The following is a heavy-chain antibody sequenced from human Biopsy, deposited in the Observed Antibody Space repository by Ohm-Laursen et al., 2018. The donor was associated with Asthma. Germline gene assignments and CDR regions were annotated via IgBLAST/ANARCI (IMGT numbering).Heavy chain of an antibody. CDR3: ARDSAEWELLRYYYYGMDV. V-gene: IGHV3-30-3*01. CDR2: ITFDGSTQ. D-gene: IGHD1-26*01. J-gene: IGHJ6*02. Sequence: SLRLSCTASGTHFGSYNMHWARQAPGKGLEWVAVITFDGSTQHYGDSVKGRFTISRDNSKNMLFLQMNSLRAEDTAVYYCARDSAEWELLRYYYYGMDVWGQGTTVTVSS. CDR1: GTHFGSYN.